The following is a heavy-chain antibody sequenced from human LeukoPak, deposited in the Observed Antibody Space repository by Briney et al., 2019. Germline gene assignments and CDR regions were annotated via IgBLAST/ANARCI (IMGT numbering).Heavy chain of an antibody. V-gene: IGHV3-33*08. J-gene: IGHJ4*02. D-gene: IGHD4-11*01. CDR1: GFTFSSYW. CDR3: ARARYSNYAGGFDC. Sequence: GGSLRLSCAASGFTFSSYWMSWVRQAPGKGLEWVAILWYDGSNTYYADSVKGRFTISRDNSKNTVYVQMNNLRAEDTAVYYCARARYSNYAGGFDCWGQGTLVSVSS. CDR2: LWYDGSNT.